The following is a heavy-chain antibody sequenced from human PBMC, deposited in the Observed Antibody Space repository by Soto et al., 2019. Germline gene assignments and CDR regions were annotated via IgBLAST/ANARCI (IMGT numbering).Heavy chain of an antibody. J-gene: IGHJ4*02. CDR3: ARWDYGDYARFDY. CDR2: MNPNRGNT. CDR1: GYTFTSHD. V-gene: IGHV1-8*01. D-gene: IGHD4-17*01. Sequence: ASVKVSCKASGYTFTSHDINWVRQATGQGLEWMGWMNPNRGNTGYAQKFQGRVTMTRNTSISTAYMELSSLRSEDTAVYYCARWDYGDYARFDYWGQGTLVTVSS.